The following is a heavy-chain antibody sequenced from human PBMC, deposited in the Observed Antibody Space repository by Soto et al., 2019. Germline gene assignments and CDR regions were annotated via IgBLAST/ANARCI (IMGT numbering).Heavy chain of an antibody. Sequence: PSETLSLTCTVSGGSISSYYWSWIRQPPGKGLEWIGYIYYSGSTNYNPSLKSRVTISVDTSKNQFSLKLSSVTAADTAVYYCARANKAGPPSLKPFSFGVVTQRGYSGSGYSYYYYMDVWGKGTTVTVSS. V-gene: IGHV4-59*01. CDR3: ARANKAGPPSLKPFSFGVVTQRGYSGSGYSYYYYMDV. D-gene: IGHD5-12*01. CDR2: IYYSGST. CDR1: GGSISSYY. J-gene: IGHJ6*03.